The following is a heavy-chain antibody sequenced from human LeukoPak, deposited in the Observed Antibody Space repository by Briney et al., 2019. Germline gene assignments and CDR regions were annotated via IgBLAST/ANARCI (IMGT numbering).Heavy chain of an antibody. Sequence: PGRSLRLSCAASGFAFSSYAMHWVRQAPGKGLEWVAVISYDGGNKYYADSVKGRFTISRDNSKNTLYLQMNSLRAEDTAVYYCARASGCSGGSCYFPYYYYYGMDVWGQGTTVTVSS. CDR1: GFAFSSYA. CDR2: ISYDGGNK. V-gene: IGHV3-30-3*01. J-gene: IGHJ6*02. D-gene: IGHD2-15*01. CDR3: ARASGCSGGSCYFPYYYYYGMDV.